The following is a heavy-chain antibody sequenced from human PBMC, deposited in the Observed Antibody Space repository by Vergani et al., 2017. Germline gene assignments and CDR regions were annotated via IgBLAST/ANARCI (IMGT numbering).Heavy chain of an antibody. D-gene: IGHD3-9*01. CDR3: ARGPTYDILTGYYYYYYMDV. V-gene: IGHV1-69*14. Sequence: QVQLVQSGAEVKKPGSSVKVSCKASGGTFSSYAISWVRQAPGQGLEWMGRIIPIFGTANYAQKFQGRVTITADKSTSTAYMELSSLRSEDTAVYYCARGPTYDILTGYYYYYYMDVWGKGTTVTVSS. J-gene: IGHJ6*03. CDR2: IIPIFGTA. CDR1: GGTFSSYA.